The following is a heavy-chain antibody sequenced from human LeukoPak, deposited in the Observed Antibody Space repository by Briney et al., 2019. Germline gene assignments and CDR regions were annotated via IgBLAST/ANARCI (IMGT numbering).Heavy chain of an antibody. CDR3: VSQQLAPP. D-gene: IGHD5-24*01. V-gene: IGHV3-7*01. CDR1: GFAFSKYW. CDR2: IKEDGSIE. Sequence: AGGSLRLPCAASGFAFSKYWMSWVRQAPGKGLEWVANIKEDGSIEDYADSVKGRFTVSRDSAKNSLYLQVNSLRVEDTAVYYCVSQQLAPPWGQGTLVTVSS. J-gene: IGHJ5*02.